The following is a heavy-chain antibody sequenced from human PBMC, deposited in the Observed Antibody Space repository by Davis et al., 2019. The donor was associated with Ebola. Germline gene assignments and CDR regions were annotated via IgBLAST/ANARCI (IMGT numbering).Heavy chain of an antibody. CDR1: GYTFTNYG. V-gene: IGHV1-18*04. Sequence: ASVKVSCKTSGYTFTNYGITWVRQAPGQGLEWMGWINPHNGNTNYAQNVQGRVTMTTDTSTSTAYLEVGSLRSDDTAVFYCARAQFPTTSDHWGQGTLVTVSS. CDR2: INPHNGNT. J-gene: IGHJ4*02. D-gene: IGHD1-1*01. CDR3: ARAQFPTTSDH.